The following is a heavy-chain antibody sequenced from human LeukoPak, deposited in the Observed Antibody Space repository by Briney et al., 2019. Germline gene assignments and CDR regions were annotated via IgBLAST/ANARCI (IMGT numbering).Heavy chain of an antibody. CDR1: GASISSYY. Sequence: KPSETLSLTCTVSGASISSYYWSWIRQPPGKGLEWIGYIYYSGSTNYNPSLKSRVTISEDTSKNQFSLKLSSVTAADTAVYYCARWLYSDTAMVYYFDYWGQGTLVTVSS. CDR3: ARWLYSDTAMVYYFDY. CDR2: IYYSGST. D-gene: IGHD5-18*01. J-gene: IGHJ4*02. V-gene: IGHV4-59*01.